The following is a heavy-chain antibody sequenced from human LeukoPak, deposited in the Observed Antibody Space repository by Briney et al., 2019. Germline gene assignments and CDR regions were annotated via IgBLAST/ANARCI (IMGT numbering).Heavy chain of an antibody. J-gene: IGHJ4*02. CDR3: ARGHGDYAFDY. Sequence: GGSLRLSCAASGFTFSSYAMHWVRQAPGKGLEYVSAISSNGGSTYYANSVKGRFTISRDNSKNTLYLRMGSLRAEDMAVYYCARGHGDYAFDYWGQGTLVTVSS. V-gene: IGHV3-64*01. D-gene: IGHD4-17*01. CDR2: ISSNGGST. CDR1: GFTFSSYA.